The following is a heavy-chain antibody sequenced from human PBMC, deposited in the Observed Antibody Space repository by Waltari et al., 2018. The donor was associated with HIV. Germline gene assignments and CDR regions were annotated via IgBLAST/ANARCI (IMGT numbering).Heavy chain of an antibody. Sequence: QAQLAQSGGRVVQPGTSLSLSCEASGLTPYAMPWVRQAPGKGLEWVAFISYDGSYKYYTESLKGRFTISRDNSEKLVFLQMDSLSPEDTAVYYCAKIGTIFGWWKYYFDSWGQGTLVTVSS. V-gene: IGHV3-30*04. CDR1: GLTPYA. CDR2: ISYDGSYK. J-gene: IGHJ4*02. CDR3: AKIGTIFGWWKYYFDS. D-gene: IGHD3-9*01.